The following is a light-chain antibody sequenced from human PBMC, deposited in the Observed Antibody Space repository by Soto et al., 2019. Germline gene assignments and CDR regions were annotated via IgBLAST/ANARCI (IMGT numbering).Light chain of an antibody. J-gene: IGKJ2*01. CDR2: AAS. CDR3: HQYADSPQT. V-gene: IGKV3-20*01. Sequence: EVVLTQSPGTLSLSPGERATLSCRASRSVSSSFLAWYQQKPGQAPRLLIHAASTGATGIPARFRGSGSGTDFTLTISSLEPEDSAVYFCHQYADSPQTFGQGTKVEIK. CDR1: RSVSSSF.